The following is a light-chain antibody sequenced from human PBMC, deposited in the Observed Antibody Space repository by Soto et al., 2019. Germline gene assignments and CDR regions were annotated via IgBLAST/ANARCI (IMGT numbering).Light chain of an antibody. CDR3: QSYDSRNHCVE. Sequence: NFMLTQPHSVSESPGKTVTISCTRSSGSIASNYVQWYQQRPGSAPTTVIYEDNQRPSGVPDRFSGSIDSSSNSASLTISGLKTEDEADYYCQSYDSRNHCVEFGGGTKVTVL. CDR1: SGSIASNY. V-gene: IGLV6-57*03. J-gene: IGLJ2*01. CDR2: EDN.